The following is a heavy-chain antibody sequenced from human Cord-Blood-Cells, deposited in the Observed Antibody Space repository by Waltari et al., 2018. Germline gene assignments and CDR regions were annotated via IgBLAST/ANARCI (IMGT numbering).Heavy chain of an antibody. CDR3: AGGDFWSGYEVFQLDP. CDR2: INSDGSST. J-gene: IGHJ5*02. CDR1: GFTFSSYW. D-gene: IGHD3-3*01. V-gene: IGHV3-74*01. Sequence: GGSLRLSCAASGFTFSSYWMHWVRQAPGKGLVWVSRINSDGSSTSYADSVKGRFTISRDNAKNTLYLQMNSLRAEDTAVYYCAGGDFWSGYEVFQLDPWGQGTLVTVSS.